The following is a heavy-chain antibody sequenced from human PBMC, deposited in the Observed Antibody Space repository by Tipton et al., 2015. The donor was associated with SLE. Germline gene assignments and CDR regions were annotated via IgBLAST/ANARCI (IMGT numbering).Heavy chain of an antibody. CDR1: GGSITNNNYY. CDR3: ARGGYYLEGYCSGGSCYCGY. CDR2: IHHSGST. D-gene: IGHD2-15*01. V-gene: IGHV4-39*07. J-gene: IGHJ4*02. Sequence: TLSLTCTVSGGSITNNNYYWGWVRQAPGKGLEWIGSIHHSGSTYYSPSLKTRVIISLDTSKSQVSLRLTSVTAADTAMYYCARGGYYLEGYCSGGSCYCGYWGQGTLVTVSS.